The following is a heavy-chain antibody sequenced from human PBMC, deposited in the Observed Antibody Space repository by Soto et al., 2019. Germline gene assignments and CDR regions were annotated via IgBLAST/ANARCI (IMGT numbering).Heavy chain of an antibody. D-gene: IGHD4-17*01. V-gene: IGHV3-23*01. CDR1: GCTFSTYA. Sequence: PGGSLRLSCAATGCTFSTYAVSWVRHAPGKGLEWVSVISGSGGSTYYADSVKGRFTISRDNSKNTLYLQMDSLRPEDSAVYYCAKESMQEHYGDTLFDYWGQGTRVTVSS. J-gene: IGHJ4*02. CDR3: AKESMQEHYGDTLFDY. CDR2: ISGSGGST.